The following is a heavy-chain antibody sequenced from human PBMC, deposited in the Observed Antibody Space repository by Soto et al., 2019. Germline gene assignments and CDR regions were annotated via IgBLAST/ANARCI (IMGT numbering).Heavy chain of an antibody. Sequence: SETLSLTCTVSGGSLSGGTNYWSWVRQSPGKEMEWIGEINHSGSTNYNPSLKSRVTISVDTSKNQFSLKLSSVTAADTAVYYCARGIGTANYWGQGTLVTVSS. CDR2: INHSGST. CDR3: ARGIGTANY. V-gene: IGHV4-61*01. J-gene: IGHJ4*02. D-gene: IGHD3-16*02. CDR1: GGSLSGGTNY.